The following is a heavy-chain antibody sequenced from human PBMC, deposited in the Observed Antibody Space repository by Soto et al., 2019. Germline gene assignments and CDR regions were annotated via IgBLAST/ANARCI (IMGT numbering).Heavy chain of an antibody. CDR1: GDSINSSHW. Sequence: SETLSLTCAVSGDSINSSHWWNWVRQPPGKGLEWIGQISHSGSTNYNPSLKSRVTISVDTSKNQFSLKLSSVTAADTAVYYCARMRGSSWSFYGMDVWGQGTTVTVSS. J-gene: IGHJ6*02. V-gene: IGHV4-4*02. CDR3: ARMRGSSWSFYGMDV. CDR2: ISHSGST. D-gene: IGHD6-13*01.